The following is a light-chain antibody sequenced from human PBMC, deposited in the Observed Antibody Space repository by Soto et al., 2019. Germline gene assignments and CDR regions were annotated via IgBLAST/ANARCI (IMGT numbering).Light chain of an antibody. V-gene: IGKV3-15*01. Sequence: EIVMTQSPATLSVSPGERATLSCRASQSVSSNLAWYQQKPGQAPWLLIYGASTRATGIPARFSGSGSGTEFTLTISSLQSEDFAVYYCQQYNNWPPYTFGQGTKLRSN. CDR2: GAS. CDR1: QSVSSN. CDR3: QQYNNWPPYT. J-gene: IGKJ2*01.